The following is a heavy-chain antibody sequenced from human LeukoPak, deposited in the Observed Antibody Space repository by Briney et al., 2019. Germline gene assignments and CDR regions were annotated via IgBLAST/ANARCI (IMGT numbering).Heavy chain of an antibody. CDR3: ASTNYYDSSGYYSSSRAFDI. V-gene: IGHV4-61*02. J-gene: IGHJ3*02. D-gene: IGHD3-22*01. CDR2: IYTSGST. Sequence: SETLSLTCTVSGGSISSGSYYWSWIRQPAGKGLEWIGRIYTSGSTNYNPSLKSRVTISVDTSKNQFSLKLSSVTAADTAVYYCASTNYYDSSGYYSSSRAFDIWGQGTMVTVSS. CDR1: GGSISSGSYY.